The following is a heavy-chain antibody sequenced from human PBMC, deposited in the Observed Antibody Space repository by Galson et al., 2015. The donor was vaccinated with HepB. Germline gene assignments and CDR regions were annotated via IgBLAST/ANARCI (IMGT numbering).Heavy chain of an antibody. CDR2: ISAYNGNT. Sequence: SVKVSCKASGYTFTSYGISWVRQAPGQGLEWMGWISAYNGNTNYAQKLQGRVTMTTDTSTSTAYMELRSLRSDDTAVYYCARIVQAAAGISIYAFDIWGQGTMVTVSS. V-gene: IGHV1-18*04. CDR3: ARIVQAAAGISIYAFDI. CDR1: GYTFTSYG. D-gene: IGHD6-13*01. J-gene: IGHJ3*02.